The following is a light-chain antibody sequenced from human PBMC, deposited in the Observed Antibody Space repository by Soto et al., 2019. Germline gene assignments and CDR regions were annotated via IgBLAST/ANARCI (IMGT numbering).Light chain of an antibody. CDR2: EDN. Sequence: QSALTQPASVSGSPGQSITISCAGTSSDVGGYNLVSWYQQHPGKAPKLMIYEDNERPSGVSNRFSGSKSGNTASLTISGLRAEDEADYYCCSYAGARTYAFGTGTKLTVL. CDR3: CSYAGARTYA. CDR1: SSDVGGYNL. J-gene: IGLJ1*01. V-gene: IGLV2-23*01.